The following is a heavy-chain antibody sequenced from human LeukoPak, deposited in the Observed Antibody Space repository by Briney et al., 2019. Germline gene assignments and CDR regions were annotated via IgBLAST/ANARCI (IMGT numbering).Heavy chain of an antibody. Sequence: GGSLRLSCMASGFTFSTYGMSWVRQAPGKGLEWVAVAGDSAQTTHYADSVKGRFFVSRGNSRNTVHLQMNSLRAEDTALYFCTKDSFTVIRGVGSGDGFAVWGQGTMVTVSS. D-gene: IGHD3-10*01. V-gene: IGHV3-23*01. CDR3: TKDSFTVIRGVGSGDGFAV. CDR2: AGDSAQTT. CDR1: GFTFSTYG. J-gene: IGHJ3*01.